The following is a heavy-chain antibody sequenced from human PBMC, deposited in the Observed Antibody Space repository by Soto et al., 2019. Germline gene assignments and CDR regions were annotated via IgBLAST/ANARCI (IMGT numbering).Heavy chain of an antibody. Sequence: ETLSLTCAVYGGSFSGYYWSWIRQPPGKGLEWIGEINHSGSTNYNPSLKSRVTISVDTSKNQFSLKLSSVTAADTAVYYCARAGRYSGYDYNRRPYYYGMDVWGQGTTVTVSS. CDR2: INHSGST. CDR1: GGSFSGYY. V-gene: IGHV4-34*01. CDR3: ARAGRYSGYDYNRRPYYYGMDV. J-gene: IGHJ6*02. D-gene: IGHD5-12*01.